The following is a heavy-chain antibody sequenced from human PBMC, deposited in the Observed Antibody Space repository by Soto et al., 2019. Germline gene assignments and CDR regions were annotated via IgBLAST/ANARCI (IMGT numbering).Heavy chain of an antibody. D-gene: IGHD3-3*01. CDR2: IGAHNGDT. CDR3: ARDWRGAECFDP. V-gene: IGHV1-18*01. J-gene: IGHJ5*02. Sequence: QVQLVQSGPEVKKPGASVKVSCKASGYTFNTYGFSWVRQAPGQGLEWVGWIGAHNGDTTYAQKFQGRVTMTIDTSTTTSYMERRSLTSDDTAMYFCARDWRGAECFDPWGQGTLVTVSS. CDR1: GYTFNTYG.